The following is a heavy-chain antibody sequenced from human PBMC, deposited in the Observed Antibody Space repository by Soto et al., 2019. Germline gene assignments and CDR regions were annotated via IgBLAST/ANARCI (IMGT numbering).Heavy chain of an antibody. Sequence: GGSLRLSCAASGFTFSGHTINWVRQAPGKGLEWVSSVSRSSSYIYYADSVKGRFTVSRDDAEKSLYLQMNSLRAEDTAVYYCARDLWYGDLDYYYGMDVWGQGTTVTVSS. CDR1: GFTFSGHT. CDR2: VSRSSSYI. V-gene: IGHV3-21*01. J-gene: IGHJ6*02. CDR3: ARDLWYGDLDYYYGMDV. D-gene: IGHD4-17*01.